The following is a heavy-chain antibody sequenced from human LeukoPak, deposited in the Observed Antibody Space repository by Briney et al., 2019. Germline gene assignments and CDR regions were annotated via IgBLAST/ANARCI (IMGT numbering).Heavy chain of an antibody. Sequence: SETLSLTCTVSGGSIGSSSYYWGWIRQPPGKGLEWIGSIYYSGSTYYNPSLKSRVTISVDTSKNQFSLKLSSVTAADTAVYYCATGGYCSGGSCYPNFDYWGQGTLVTVSS. V-gene: IGHV4-39*01. CDR3: ATGGYCSGGSCYPNFDY. J-gene: IGHJ4*02. D-gene: IGHD2-15*01. CDR2: IYYSGST. CDR1: GGSIGSSSYY.